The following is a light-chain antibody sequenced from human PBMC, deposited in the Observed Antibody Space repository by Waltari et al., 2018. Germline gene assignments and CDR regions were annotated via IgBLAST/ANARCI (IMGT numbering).Light chain of an antibody. J-gene: IGLJ3*02. CDR1: SRDVGSSNL. Sequence: QSALTQPASVSGSPGQSITISCTGTSRDVGSSNLVSWYQQHPGKAPKVISYEGNKRPSGVSDRFSGSKSGNTASLTISGLQAEDEADYYCCSYTGTTTPRLFGGGTKLTVL. CDR3: CSYTGTTTPRL. CDR2: EGN. V-gene: IGLV2-23*01.